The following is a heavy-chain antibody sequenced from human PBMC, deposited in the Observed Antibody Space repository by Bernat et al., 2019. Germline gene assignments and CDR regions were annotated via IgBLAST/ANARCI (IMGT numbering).Heavy chain of an antibody. D-gene: IGHD3-16*01. V-gene: IGHV3-23*01. Sequence: EVQLLESGGGLVQPGGSLRLSCAGSGFTFSTYAINWVRQAPGKGLEWVSAISASGDSTYYADSVKGRFTISRDNSKNTLYLQMNSLRGEDTAVYYCARVSGQDLGRFFYDRWGQGTLVTVS. J-gene: IGHJ5*02. CDR3: ARVSGQDLGRFFYDR. CDR2: ISASGDST. CDR1: GFTFSTYA.